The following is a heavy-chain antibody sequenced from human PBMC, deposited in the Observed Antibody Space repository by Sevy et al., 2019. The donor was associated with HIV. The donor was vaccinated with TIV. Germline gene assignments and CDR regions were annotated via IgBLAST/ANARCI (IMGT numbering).Heavy chain of an antibody. V-gene: IGHV1-3*04. J-gene: IGHJ4*02. D-gene: IGHD3-3*01. CDR1: GYSFTNYA. CDR3: ARGKGGIFGVVVRQFDS. CDR2: IKTDNGNT. Sequence: ASVKVSCKASGYSFTNYAIHWVRQAPGQGLEWMGWIKTDNGNTKYSQRFQGRVTITRDTSATTVYMEMSSLRYDDTALYFCARGKGGIFGVVVRQFDSWGQGTLVTVSS.